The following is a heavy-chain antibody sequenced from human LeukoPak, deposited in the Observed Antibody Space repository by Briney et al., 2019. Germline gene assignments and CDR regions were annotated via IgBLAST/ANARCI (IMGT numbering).Heavy chain of an antibody. CDR1: GFTFSNYA. V-gene: IGHV3-23*01. CDR2: LSGSGDNT. Sequence: GGSLRLSCVASGFTFSNYAMSWVRQAPGKGLEWVSALSGSGDNTYYADSVKGRFTISRDNSKNTLYLQMNSLRAEDTALYYCARPASRGVGSYFDLWGRGSLVTVSS. J-gene: IGHJ2*01. D-gene: IGHD3-10*01. CDR3: ARPASRGVGSYFDL.